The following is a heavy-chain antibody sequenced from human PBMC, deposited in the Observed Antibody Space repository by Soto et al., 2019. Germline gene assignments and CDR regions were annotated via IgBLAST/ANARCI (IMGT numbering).Heavy chain of an antibody. CDR1: GFTFSSYA. J-gene: IGHJ4*02. V-gene: IGHV3-23*01. CDR2: ISGSGGST. Sequence: PGGSLRLSCAASGFTFSSYAMSWVRQAPGKGLEWVSAISGSGGSTYYADSVKGRFTISRDNSKNTLYLQMNSLRAEDTAVYYCAKAPLALITPRKYYFDYWGQGTLVTVSS. CDR3: AKAPLALITPRKYYFDY. D-gene: IGHD3-10*01.